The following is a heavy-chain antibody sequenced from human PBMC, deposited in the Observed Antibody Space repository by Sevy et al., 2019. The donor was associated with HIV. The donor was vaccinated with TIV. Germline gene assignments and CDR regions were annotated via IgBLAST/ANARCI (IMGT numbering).Heavy chain of an antibody. CDR1: GYTFTSYA. D-gene: IGHD1-26*01. V-gene: IGHV1-3*01. Sequence: ASVKVSCKASGYTFTSYAMHWVRQAPGQRLEWMGWINAGNGNTKYSQKFQGRVTITRDTSASTAYMELSSLRSEDTAVYYCARREVVGASGFDYWGQRTLVTVSS. CDR3: ARREVVGASGFDY. CDR2: INAGNGNT. J-gene: IGHJ4*02.